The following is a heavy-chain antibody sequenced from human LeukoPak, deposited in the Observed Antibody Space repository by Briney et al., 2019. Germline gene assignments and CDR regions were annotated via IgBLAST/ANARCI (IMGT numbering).Heavy chain of an antibody. CDR1: GFTFSSYA. V-gene: IGHV3-30*04. D-gene: IGHD6-13*01. J-gene: IGHJ1*01. Sequence: GGSLRLSCAASGFTFSSYAMHWVRQAPGKGLEWVAVISYDGSNKYYADFVKGRFTISRDNSKNTLYLQMNSLRAEDTAVYYCAKDQYSSSWGYFQHWGQGTLVTVSS. CDR2: ISYDGSNK. CDR3: AKDQYSSSWGYFQH.